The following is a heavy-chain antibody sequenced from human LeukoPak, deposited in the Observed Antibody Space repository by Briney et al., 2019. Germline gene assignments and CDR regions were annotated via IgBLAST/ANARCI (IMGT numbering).Heavy chain of an antibody. CDR3: ARGQYYYDSSGYSDY. Sequence: SETLSLTCTVSGGSISSYYWSWIRQHPGKGLEWIGYIYYSGSTYYNPSLKSRVTISVDTSKNQFSLKLSSVTAADTAVYYCARGQYYYDSSGYSDYWGQGTLVTVSS. CDR1: GGSISSYY. V-gene: IGHV4-59*06. CDR2: IYYSGST. D-gene: IGHD3-22*01. J-gene: IGHJ4*02.